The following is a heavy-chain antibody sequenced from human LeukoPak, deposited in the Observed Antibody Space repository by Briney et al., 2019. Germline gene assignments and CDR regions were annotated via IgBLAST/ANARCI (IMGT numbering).Heavy chain of an antibody. J-gene: IGHJ4*02. Sequence: PSETLSLTCTVSGGSISTYYWSWIRQPPGKGLEWIGYIYYSGSTNYNPSLKSRVTISVDTSKNQFSLKLSSVTAEDTAVYYCARCERRKEWLAGGVDYWGQGTLVTVSS. V-gene: IGHV4-59*01. D-gene: IGHD6-19*01. CDR1: GGSISTYY. CDR3: ARCERRKEWLAGGVDY. CDR2: IYYSGST.